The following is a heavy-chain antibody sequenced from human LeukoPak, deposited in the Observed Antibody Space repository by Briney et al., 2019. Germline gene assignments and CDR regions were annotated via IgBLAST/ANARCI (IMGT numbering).Heavy chain of an antibody. CDR1: GGSISSSSYY. CDR3: ARRPGIAVAEYYFDY. V-gene: IGHV4-39*01. D-gene: IGHD6-19*01. Sequence: SETLSLTCTVSGGSISSSSYYWGWIRQPPGKGLEWIGSIYCSGSTYYNPSLKSRVTISVDTSKNQFSLKLSSVTAADTAVYYCARRPGIAVAEYYFDYWGQGTLVTVSS. J-gene: IGHJ4*02. CDR2: IYCSGST.